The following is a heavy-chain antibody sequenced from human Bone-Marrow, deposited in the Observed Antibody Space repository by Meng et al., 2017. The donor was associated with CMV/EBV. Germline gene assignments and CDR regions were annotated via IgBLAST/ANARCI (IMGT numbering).Heavy chain of an antibody. CDR2: IWYDGSNK. D-gene: IGHD1-26*01. J-gene: IGHJ4*02. CDR3: AKESSGSVGATPYYFDY. Sequence: GESLKISCAASGFTFSSYGMHWVRQAPGKGLEWVAVIWYDGSNKYYADSVKGRFTISRDNSKNTLYLQMNSLRAEDTAVYYCAKESSGSVGATPYYFDYWGQGTLVTVSS. CDR1: GFTFSSYG. V-gene: IGHV3-33*06.